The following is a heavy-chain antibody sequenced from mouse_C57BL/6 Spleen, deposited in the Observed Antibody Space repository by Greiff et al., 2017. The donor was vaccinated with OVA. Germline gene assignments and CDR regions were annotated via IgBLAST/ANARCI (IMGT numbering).Heavy chain of an antibody. V-gene: IGHV1-50*01. CDR2: IDPSDSYT. CDR1: GYTFTSYW. CDR3: TRRTTVSFDY. D-gene: IGHD1-1*01. Sequence: QVQLQQPGAELVKPGASVKLSCKASGYTFTSYWMQWVKQRPGQGLEWIGAIDPSDSYTNYNQKFKGKATLTVDTSSSTAYMQLSSLTSEDSAGDYSTRRTTVSFDYWGQGTTLTVSS. J-gene: IGHJ2*01.